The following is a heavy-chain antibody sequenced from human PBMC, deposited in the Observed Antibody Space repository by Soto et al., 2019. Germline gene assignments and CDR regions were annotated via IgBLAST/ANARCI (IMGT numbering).Heavy chain of an antibody. Sequence: ASVKVSCKASGYTFTGYYMHWVRQAPGQGLEWMGWINPNSGGTNYAQKFQGRVTMTRDTSISTAYMELSRLRSDDTAVYYCARTSGSSQTFNFDYWGQGTLVTVSS. V-gene: IGHV1-2*02. CDR2: INPNSGGT. CDR3: ARTSGSSQTFNFDY. CDR1: GYTFTGYY. D-gene: IGHD1-26*01. J-gene: IGHJ4*02.